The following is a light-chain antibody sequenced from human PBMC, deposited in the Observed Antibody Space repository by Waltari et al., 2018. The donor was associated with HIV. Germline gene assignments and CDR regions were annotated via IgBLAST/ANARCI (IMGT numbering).Light chain of an antibody. CDR1: SSNIGHNS. CDR2: DNN. V-gene: IGLV1-51*01. CDR3: GTWDSSLSAGV. J-gene: IGLJ3*02. Sequence: QSVLTQPPSVSAAPGQQVTLSCSGSSSNIGHNSVSWYQQQPGTAPKLLIYDNNKRPSGIPDRFSGSKSGTSATLGITGLQTGDEADYYCGTWDSSLSAGVFGGGTKLTVL.